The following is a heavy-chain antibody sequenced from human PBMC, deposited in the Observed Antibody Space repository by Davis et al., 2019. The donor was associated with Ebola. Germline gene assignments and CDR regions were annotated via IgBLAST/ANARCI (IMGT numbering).Heavy chain of an antibody. CDR1: GFTFSDSY. CDR3: ASSPLTTVTTHYYYYMDV. Sequence: PGGSLRLSCAASGFTFSDSYMSWIRQAPGKGLEWVSYISSSSSYTNYADSVKGRFTISRDNAKNSLYLQMNSLRAEDTAVYYCASSPLTTVTTHYYYYMDVWGKGTTVTVSS. J-gene: IGHJ6*03. D-gene: IGHD4-11*01. V-gene: IGHV3-11*06. CDR2: ISSSSSYT.